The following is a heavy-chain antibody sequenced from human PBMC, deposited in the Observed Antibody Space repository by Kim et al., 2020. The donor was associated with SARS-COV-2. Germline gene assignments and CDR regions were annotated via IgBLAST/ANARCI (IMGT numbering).Heavy chain of an antibody. J-gene: IGHJ3*02. D-gene: IGHD2-2*01. CDR3: ALRCSSTSCYGAFDI. V-gene: IGHV4-34*01. Sequence: PALESRVTISIDTSKNQFSLQLSAVTAADTAVYYCALRCSSTSCYGAFDIWGQGTMVTVSS.